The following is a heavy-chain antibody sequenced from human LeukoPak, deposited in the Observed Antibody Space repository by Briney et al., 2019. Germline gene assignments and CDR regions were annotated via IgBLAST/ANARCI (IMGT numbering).Heavy chain of an antibody. J-gene: IGHJ4*02. CDR3: ARSNHADDF. V-gene: IGHV3-74*03. Sequence: PGGSLRLSCAASGFTFSDYWMHWVRQVPGKGLVWVSRINTSGSSTTYADSVKGRFTISRDNAKNTLYLQMDSLRAEDTGVYYCARSNHADDFWGQGTLVTDSS. CDR2: INTSGSST. CDR1: GFTFSDYW. D-gene: IGHD1-14*01.